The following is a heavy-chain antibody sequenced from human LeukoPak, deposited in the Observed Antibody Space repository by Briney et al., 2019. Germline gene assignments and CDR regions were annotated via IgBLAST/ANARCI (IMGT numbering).Heavy chain of an antibody. V-gene: IGHV1-46*01. CDR2: INPGDGTT. J-gene: IGHJ4*02. CDR3: ARGPTDMDFDY. CDR1: GYTFTKSDY. Sequence: GASVKVSCKSSGYTFTKSDYIHWVRQAPGQGLEWMGIINPGDGTTFYAQKFQGRVTLTRDTSTNTVFMELSSLRSDDTAVFYCARGPTDMDFDYWGQGSLVTVSS.